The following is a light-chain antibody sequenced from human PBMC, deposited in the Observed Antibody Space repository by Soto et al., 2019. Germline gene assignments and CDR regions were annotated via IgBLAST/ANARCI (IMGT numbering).Light chain of an antibody. V-gene: IGKV3-15*01. CDR2: GAS. J-gene: IGKJ2*01. Sequence: EIVMTQSPATLSVSPGERATLSCRSSQSVSNNLAWYQQKPGQTPRLLIYGASTRATGIPVRFSGSGSGTEFTLTISSLQSEDFAVYYCQEYNNWPPVTFGQGTKLEIK. CDR1: QSVSNN. CDR3: QEYNNWPPVT.